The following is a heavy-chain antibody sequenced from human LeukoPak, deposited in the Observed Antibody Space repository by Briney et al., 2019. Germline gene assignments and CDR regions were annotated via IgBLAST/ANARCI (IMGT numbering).Heavy chain of an antibody. Sequence: GASVKVSCKASGYTFTSYGISWVRQAPGQGLEWMGWISAYNGNTNYAQKPQGRVTMTTDTSTSTAYMELRSLRSDDTAVYYCARDRAAQAAAGTRDYWGQGTLVTVSS. D-gene: IGHD6-13*01. J-gene: IGHJ4*02. V-gene: IGHV1-18*01. CDR1: GYTFTSYG. CDR3: ARDRAAQAAAGTRDY. CDR2: ISAYNGNT.